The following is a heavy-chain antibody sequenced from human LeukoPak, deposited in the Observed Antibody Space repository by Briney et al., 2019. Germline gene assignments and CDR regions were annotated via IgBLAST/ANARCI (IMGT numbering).Heavy chain of an antibody. D-gene: IGHD6-19*01. CDR3: AREGPYSSGCFDY. CDR1: GFTFSSYA. CDR2: ISGSSGST. V-gene: IGHV3-23*01. Sequence: GGSLRLSCAASGFTFSSYAMSWVRQAPGKGPEWVSSISGSSGSTYYADSVKGRFTISRDNSKNTLYLQMNSLRAEDTAVYYCAREGPYSSGCFDYWGQGTLVTVSS. J-gene: IGHJ4*02.